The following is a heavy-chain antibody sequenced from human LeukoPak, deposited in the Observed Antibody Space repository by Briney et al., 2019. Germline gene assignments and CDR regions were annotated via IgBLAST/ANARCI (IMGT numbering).Heavy chain of an antibody. CDR1: GESISGFY. CDR3: AREGGIAVAGYYFDY. CDR2: IYYSGST. D-gene: IGHD6-19*01. J-gene: IGHJ4*02. V-gene: IGHV4-59*01. Sequence: SETLSLTCTVSGESISGFYWTWIRQPPGRGLEWIGYIYYSGSTNYNPSLKSRVTISVDTSKNQFSLKLSSVTAADTAVYYCAREGGIAVAGYYFDYWGQGTLVTVSS.